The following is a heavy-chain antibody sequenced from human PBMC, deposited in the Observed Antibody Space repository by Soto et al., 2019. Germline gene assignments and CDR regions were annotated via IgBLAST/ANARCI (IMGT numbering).Heavy chain of an antibody. J-gene: IGHJ4*02. V-gene: IGHV4-39*01. CDR2: IYYSGST. Sequence: PSETLSLTCTVPGGSISGSSYYWGWIRQPPGKGLEWIGSIYYSGSTYYNPSLKSRVTISVDTSKKQISLKQSSVTAADTVVYYCATSQYYYDSSGYYKSPLDYWGQGTLVTVS. D-gene: IGHD3-22*01. CDR1: GGSISGSSYY. CDR3: ATSQYYYDSSGYYKSPLDY.